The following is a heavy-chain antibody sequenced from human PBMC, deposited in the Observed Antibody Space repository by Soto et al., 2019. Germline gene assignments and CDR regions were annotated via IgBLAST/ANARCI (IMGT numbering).Heavy chain of an antibody. D-gene: IGHD1-26*01. V-gene: IGHV1-18*01. Sequence: ASVKVSCKASGYTFTSYGISWVRQAPGQGLEWMGWISAYNGNTNYAQKLQGRVTMTTDTSTSTAYMELRSLRSDDTAVYYCARVVVSGSYPGWHYGMDVXGQGTTVTVSS. CDR1: GYTFTSYG. CDR2: ISAYNGNT. J-gene: IGHJ6*02. CDR3: ARVVVSGSYPGWHYGMDV.